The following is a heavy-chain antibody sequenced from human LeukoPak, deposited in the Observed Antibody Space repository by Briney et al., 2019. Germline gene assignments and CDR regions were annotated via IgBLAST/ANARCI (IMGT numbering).Heavy chain of an antibody. CDR1: GFTFSDYY. J-gene: IGHJ4*02. V-gene: IGHV3-11*04. Sequence: GGSLRLSCAASGFTFSDYYMSWIRQAPGKGLEWVSYISSSGSTIYYADSVKGRFTISRNNAKNSLYLQMNSLRAEDTAVYYCARRGGPYSSSWLYDYWGQGTLVTVSS. CDR2: ISSSGSTI. CDR3: ARRGGPYSSSWLYDY. D-gene: IGHD6-13*01.